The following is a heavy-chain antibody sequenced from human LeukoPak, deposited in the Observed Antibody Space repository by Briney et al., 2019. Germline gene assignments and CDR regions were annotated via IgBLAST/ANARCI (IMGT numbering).Heavy chain of an antibody. Sequence: ASVKVSFKASGYTFTGYYMDWVRQAPGQGLEWMGWINPNSGGTNYAQKFQGRVTMTRDTSISTAYMELSRLRSDDTAVYYCARSVAARSWFDPWGQGTLVTVSS. J-gene: IGHJ5*02. V-gene: IGHV1-2*02. CDR3: ARSVAARSWFDP. D-gene: IGHD6-6*01. CDR2: INPNSGGT. CDR1: GYTFTGYY.